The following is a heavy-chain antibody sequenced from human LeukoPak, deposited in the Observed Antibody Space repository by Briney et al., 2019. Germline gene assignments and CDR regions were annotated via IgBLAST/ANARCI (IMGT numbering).Heavy chain of an antibody. Sequence: SETLSLTCTVSGGSISSGGYYWSWIRQPPGKGLEWIGYIYHSGSTYYNPSLKSRVTISVGRSKNQFSLKLSSVTAADTAVYYCARAPTIFGWFDPWGQGTLVTVSS. CDR3: ARAPTIFGWFDP. CDR1: GGSISSGGYY. J-gene: IGHJ5*02. D-gene: IGHD3-3*01. V-gene: IGHV4-30-2*01. CDR2: IYHSGST.